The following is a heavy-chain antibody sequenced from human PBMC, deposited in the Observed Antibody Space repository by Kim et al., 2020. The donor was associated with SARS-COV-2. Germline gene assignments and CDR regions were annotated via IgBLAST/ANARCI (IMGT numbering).Heavy chain of an antibody. CDR2: MNPNSGNT. CDR3: ARGPLKPRSSWYSKLLEPYYYYGMDV. D-gene: IGHD6-13*01. CDR1: GYTFTSYD. Sequence: ASVKVSCKASGYTFTSYDINWVRQATGQGLEWMGWMNPNSGNTGYAQKFQGRVTMTRNNSISTAYMELSSLRSEDTAVYYCARGPLKPRSSWYSKLLEPYYYYGMDVWGQGTTVTVSS. J-gene: IGHJ6*02. V-gene: IGHV1-8*01.